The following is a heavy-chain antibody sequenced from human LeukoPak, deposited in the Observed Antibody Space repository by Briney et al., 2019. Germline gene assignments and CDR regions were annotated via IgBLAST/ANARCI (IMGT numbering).Heavy chain of an antibody. CDR1: GGSISSYY. V-gene: IGHV4-59*12. CDR2: IYYSGST. J-gene: IGHJ2*01. Sequence: SETLSLTCTVSGGSISSYYWSWIRQPPGKGLEWIGYIYYSGSTYYDPSLKSRVTISVDTSKNQFSLKLSSVTAADTAVYYCARVEQLFSWYFDLWGRGTLVTVSS. D-gene: IGHD6-13*01. CDR3: ARVEQLFSWYFDL.